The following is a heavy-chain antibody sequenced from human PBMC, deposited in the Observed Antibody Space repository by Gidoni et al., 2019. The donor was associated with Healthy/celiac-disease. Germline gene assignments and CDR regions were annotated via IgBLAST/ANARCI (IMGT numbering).Heavy chain of an antibody. Sequence: EVQLVESGGGLVQPGGYLRLSCAASGFTFSSYSMNWVRQAPGKGLEWVSYISSSSSTIYYADSVKGRFTISRDNAKNSLYLQMNSLRAEDTAVYYCARLYSSGWYFAAAPNSEYYFDYWGQGTLVTVSS. D-gene: IGHD6-19*01. V-gene: IGHV3-48*01. J-gene: IGHJ4*02. CDR3: ARLYSSGWYFAAAPNSEYYFDY. CDR1: GFTFSSYS. CDR2: ISSSSSTI.